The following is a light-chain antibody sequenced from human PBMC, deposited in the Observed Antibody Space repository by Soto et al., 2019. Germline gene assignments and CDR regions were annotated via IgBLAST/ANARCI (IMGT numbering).Light chain of an antibody. Sequence: EIVLTQSPGTLSLSPGERATLSCRASQSVSSSYLAWYQQKPGQAPRLLIYGASSRATGIPDRFSGSGSGTDFTLTISRLEPEDFAVYYCQRYGSLYPFGQGTKLEIK. V-gene: IGKV3-20*01. CDR2: GAS. CDR3: QRYGSLYP. J-gene: IGKJ2*01. CDR1: QSVSSSY.